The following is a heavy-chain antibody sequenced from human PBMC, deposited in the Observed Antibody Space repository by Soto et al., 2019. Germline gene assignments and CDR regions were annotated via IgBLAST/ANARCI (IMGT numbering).Heavy chain of an antibody. Sequence: EVQLVESGGGLVQPGGSLRVSCVASGFSFSSYSMVWVRQAPGKGLEWIAYIFVSSTTIHYADSVKGRFTVSRDNTQNSLFLLMNSLRAEDTAIYYCARDKDWAFDYWGQGTQVIVSS. CDR2: IFVSSTTI. J-gene: IGHJ4*02. D-gene: IGHD3-9*01. CDR1: GFSFSSYS. CDR3: ARDKDWAFDY. V-gene: IGHV3-48*04.